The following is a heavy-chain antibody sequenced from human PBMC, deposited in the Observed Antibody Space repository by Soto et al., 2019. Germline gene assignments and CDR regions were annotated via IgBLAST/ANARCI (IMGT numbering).Heavy chain of an antibody. CDR3: TTDLWRIAVVVGSTGYFNP. CDR1: GFTFSDAW. J-gene: IGHJ5*02. CDR2: IKSKGDGGTT. D-gene: IGHD2-15*01. Sequence: GGSLRLSCAASGFTFSDAWMSWGRQAPGKGLDWVGRIKSKGDGGTTEYAAPVRGRFTISRDDSKNTLYLQMNSLKTEDTAVYYCTTDLWRIAVVVGSTGYFNPWGQGTPVTVSS. V-gene: IGHV3-15*01.